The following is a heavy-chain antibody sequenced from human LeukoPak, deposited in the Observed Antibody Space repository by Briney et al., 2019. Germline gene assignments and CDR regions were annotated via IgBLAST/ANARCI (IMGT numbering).Heavy chain of an antibody. J-gene: IGHJ4*02. CDR2: INHSGST. Sequence: SETLSLICAVYGGSFSGYYWSWIRQPPGKGLQWIGEINHSGSTNYNPSLKSRVTISVDTSKNQFSLKLSSVTAADTAVYYCARGVGYSSGWSYFDYWGQGTLVTVSS. CDR3: ARGVGYSSGWSYFDY. V-gene: IGHV4-34*01. CDR1: GGSFSGYY. D-gene: IGHD6-19*01.